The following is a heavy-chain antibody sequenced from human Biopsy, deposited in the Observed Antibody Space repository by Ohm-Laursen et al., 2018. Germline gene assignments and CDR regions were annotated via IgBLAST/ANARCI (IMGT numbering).Heavy chain of an antibody. Sequence: SVKVSCKTSGYSFTYLYLHWVRQAPGQALEWMGWITPFNGNANYAQKLQGRVTISRDTSMSTMSMELTSLRSEDTGMYYCARSPLTGELGNNAMVVWGQGTTVTVSS. CDR1: GYSFTYLY. J-gene: IGHJ6*02. V-gene: IGHV1-45*02. CDR2: ITPFNGNA. CDR3: ARSPLTGELGNNAMVV. D-gene: IGHD3-9*01.